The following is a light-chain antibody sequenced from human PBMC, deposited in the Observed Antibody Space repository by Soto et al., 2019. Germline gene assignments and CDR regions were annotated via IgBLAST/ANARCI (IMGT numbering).Light chain of an antibody. V-gene: IGKV3-15*01. CDR3: QEYNNWPPWK. CDR1: QSVSSN. Sequence: EIVMTQSPATLSVSPGERATLSCRASQSVSSNLAWYQQKPGQAPRLLIYGASTRATGIPARFSGSGSGTGFTLTITSLQSEDFAVYYCQEYNNWPPWKFGQGTKVDIK. J-gene: IGKJ1*01. CDR2: GAS.